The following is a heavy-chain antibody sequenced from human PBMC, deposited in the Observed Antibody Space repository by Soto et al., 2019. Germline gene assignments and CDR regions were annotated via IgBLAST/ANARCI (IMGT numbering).Heavy chain of an antibody. Sequence: GGSLRLSCAASGFTFSSYAMHWVRQAPGKGLEYVSAISSNGGSTYYANSVKGRFTISRDNSKNTLYLQMGSLRAEDMAVYYCARDLRYCSGGSCTSRGAFDIWGQGTMVTVSS. CDR3: ARDLRYCSGGSCTSRGAFDI. D-gene: IGHD2-15*01. V-gene: IGHV3-64*01. J-gene: IGHJ3*02. CDR1: GFTFSSYA. CDR2: ISSNGGST.